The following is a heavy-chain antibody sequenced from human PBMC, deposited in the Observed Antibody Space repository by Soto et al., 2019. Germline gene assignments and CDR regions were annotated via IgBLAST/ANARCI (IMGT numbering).Heavy chain of an antibody. D-gene: IGHD3-3*01. CDR3: ATAFGSGYFPPGGPYYYGMDV. CDR1: GGTFSSYA. CDR2: IIPIFGTA. Sequence: SVKVSCKASGGTFSSYAISWVRQAPGQVLEWMGVIIPIFGTANYAQKFQGRVTITADESTSTAYMSLSSLRSEDTAVYYCATAFGSGYFPPGGPYYYGMDVWGQGTTVTVSS. J-gene: IGHJ6*02. V-gene: IGHV1-69*13.